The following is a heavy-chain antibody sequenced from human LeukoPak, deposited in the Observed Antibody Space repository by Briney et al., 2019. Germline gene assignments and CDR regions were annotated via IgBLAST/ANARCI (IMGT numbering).Heavy chain of an antibody. CDR3: AKDIQLSA. Sequence: GGSLRLSCAASGFNFNDAAMTWVRQAPGKGLEWVSLIASSGRNTYYTDSVRGRFTISRDNSKKTLSLQMNSLRVEDTAIYYCAKDIQLSAWGLGTMVTVSS. V-gene: IGHV3-23*01. J-gene: IGHJ3*01. CDR1: GFNFNDAA. CDR2: IASSGRNT. D-gene: IGHD5-24*01.